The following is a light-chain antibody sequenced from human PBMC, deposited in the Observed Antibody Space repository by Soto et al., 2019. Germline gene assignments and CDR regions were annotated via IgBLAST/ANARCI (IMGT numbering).Light chain of an antibody. J-gene: IGKJ4*01. V-gene: IGKV3-20*01. CDR3: QHYGSLVLT. CDR2: GAS. Sequence: EIVLTQSPGTLSLSPGERATLSCRASQSFGSSYLAWYQQKPGQAPRLLIYGASSRATGIPDRFSGSGSGTDFNLTISRLEPEDFAVYYCQHYGSLVLTFGGGTKVEIK. CDR1: QSFGSSY.